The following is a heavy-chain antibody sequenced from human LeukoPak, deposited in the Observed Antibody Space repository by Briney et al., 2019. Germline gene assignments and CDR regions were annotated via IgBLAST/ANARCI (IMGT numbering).Heavy chain of an antibody. V-gene: IGHV3-53*01. J-gene: IGHJ4*02. Sequence: GGSLRLSCAASGFTVNNNYMSWVRQAPGKGLEWVSVIYSGGTTYYADSVKGRFTVSRDNSKNTLYLQMDNLRADDTAVYYCASGLRWTTGYDYWGQGTLVTVSS. CDR2: IYSGGTT. CDR1: GFTVNNNY. D-gene: IGHD4-23*01. CDR3: ASGLRWTTGYDY.